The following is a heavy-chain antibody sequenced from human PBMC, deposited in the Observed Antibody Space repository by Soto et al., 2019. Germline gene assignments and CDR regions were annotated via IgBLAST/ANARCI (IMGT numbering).Heavy chain of an antibody. V-gene: IGHV1-18*04. D-gene: IGHD3-22*01. CDR1: GYTFTSYG. Sequence: VKVSCKASGYTFTSYGISWVRQAPGQGLEWMGWISAYNGNTNYAQKLQGRVTTTTDTSTSTAYMELRSLRSDDTAVYYCARDLYYDSSGRFDYWGQGTLVTVSS. CDR3: ARDLYYDSSGRFDY. J-gene: IGHJ4*02. CDR2: ISAYNGNT.